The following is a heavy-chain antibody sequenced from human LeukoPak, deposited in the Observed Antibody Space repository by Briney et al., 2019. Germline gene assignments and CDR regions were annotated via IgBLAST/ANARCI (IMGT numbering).Heavy chain of an antibody. V-gene: IGHV4-39*07. D-gene: IGHD2-2*01. CDR2: VYYTGNT. J-gene: IGHJ5*02. CDR1: GASTSSSYYY. CDR3: AREEVPHATFDP. Sequence: SETLSLTCTVSGASTSSSYYYWAWIRQPPGKGLEYIESVYYTGNTSYNPSLKSRVTISADTSKNQFSLKLSSVTAADTAVYYCAREEVPHATFDPWGQGTLVTVSS.